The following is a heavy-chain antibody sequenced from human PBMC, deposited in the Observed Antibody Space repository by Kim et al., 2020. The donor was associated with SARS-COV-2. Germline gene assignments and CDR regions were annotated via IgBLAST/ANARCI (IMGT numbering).Heavy chain of an antibody. CDR3: ARDRIAVAGRFD. Sequence: NYAQKFQGRVTITADESTSTAYMELSSLRSEDTAVYYCARDRIAVAGRFDWGQGTLVTVSS. D-gene: IGHD6-19*01. V-gene: IGHV1-69*01. J-gene: IGHJ4*02.